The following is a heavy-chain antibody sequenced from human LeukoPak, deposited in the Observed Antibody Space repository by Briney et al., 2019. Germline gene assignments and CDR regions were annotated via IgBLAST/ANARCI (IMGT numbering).Heavy chain of an antibody. CDR1: GFTFSSYA. Sequence: GGSLRLSCAASGFTFSSYAMSRVRQAPGKGLEWVSAISGSGGSTYYADSAKVRCTISRDNSKNTLYLQMNSLRAEDTAVYYCAKEYSVGATTQFDYWGQGTLVTVSS. D-gene: IGHD1-26*01. V-gene: IGHV3-23*01. CDR3: AKEYSVGATTQFDY. J-gene: IGHJ4*02. CDR2: ISGSGGST.